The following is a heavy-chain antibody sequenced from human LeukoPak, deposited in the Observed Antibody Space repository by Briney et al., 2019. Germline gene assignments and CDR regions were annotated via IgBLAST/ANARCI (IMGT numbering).Heavy chain of an antibody. CDR1: GFTVSSYG. CDR2: FSGTDGGT. Sequence: PGGSLRLSCAASGFTVSSYGMTWVRQAPGKGLEWVSSFSGTDGGTYYADSVKGRFTISRDNSKNTLYLQMNSLRAEDTAVYYCAKRGVTPGISLSVWYFDLWGRGTLVTVSS. CDR3: AKRGVTPGISLSVWYFDL. J-gene: IGHJ2*01. D-gene: IGHD6-6*01. V-gene: IGHV3-23*01.